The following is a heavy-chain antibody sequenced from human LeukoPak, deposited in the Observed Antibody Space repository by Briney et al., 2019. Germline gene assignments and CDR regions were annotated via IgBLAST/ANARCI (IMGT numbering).Heavy chain of an antibody. V-gene: IGHV4-39*07. D-gene: IGHD2-2*01. J-gene: IGHJ6*03. CDR3: ARGVLHFHWDIVVVPAGTYYMDV. Sequence: PSETLSLTCTVSGGSVSSSSYYWGWIRQPPGKGLEWIGSIYYSGNTYYNPSLKSRVTISVDTPKNQFSLKLGSVTAADTAVYYCARGVLHFHWDIVVVPAGTYYMDVWGKGTTVTVSS. CDR1: GGSVSSSSYY. CDR2: IYYSGNT.